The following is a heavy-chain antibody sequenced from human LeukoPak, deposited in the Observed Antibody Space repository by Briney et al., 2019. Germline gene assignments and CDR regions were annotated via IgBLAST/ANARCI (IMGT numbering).Heavy chain of an antibody. CDR3: ARARIQNIAVAGPRDFDY. J-gene: IGHJ4*02. V-gene: IGHV3-7*01. CDR1: GFTFSSYW. D-gene: IGHD6-19*01. Sequence: GGSLRLSCAASGFTFSSYWMSWVRQAPGKGLEWVANIKQDGSEKYYVDSVKGRFTIFRDNAKNSLYLQMNSLRAEDTAVYYCARARIQNIAVAGPRDFDYWGQGTLVTVSS. CDR2: IKQDGSEK.